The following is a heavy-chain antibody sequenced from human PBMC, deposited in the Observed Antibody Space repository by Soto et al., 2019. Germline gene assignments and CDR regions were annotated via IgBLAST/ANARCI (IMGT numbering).Heavy chain of an antibody. CDR1: GYTFTGYY. J-gene: IGHJ6*02. V-gene: IGHV1-2*04. CDR2: INPNSGGT. Sequence: GASVKVSCKASGYTFTGYYMHWVRQAPGQGLEWMGWINPNSGGTNYAQKFQGWVTMTRDTSISTAYMELSRLRSDDTAVYYCARGLLWFGEPNYYGMDVWGQGTTVTVSS. CDR3: ARGLLWFGEPNYYGMDV. D-gene: IGHD3-10*01.